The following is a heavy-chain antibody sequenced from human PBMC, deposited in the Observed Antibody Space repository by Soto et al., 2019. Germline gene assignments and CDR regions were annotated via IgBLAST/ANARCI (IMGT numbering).Heavy chain of an antibody. CDR3: ARAIRRGYSYGGDFDY. CDR1: GGSFSGYY. D-gene: IGHD5-18*01. Sequence: SETLSLTCAVYGGSFSGYYWSWIRQPPGKGLEWIGEINHSGSTNYNPSLKSRVTISVDTSKNQFSLKLSSVTAADTAVYYCARAIRRGYSYGGDFDYWGQGTLVTVSS. J-gene: IGHJ4*02. CDR2: INHSGST. V-gene: IGHV4-34*01.